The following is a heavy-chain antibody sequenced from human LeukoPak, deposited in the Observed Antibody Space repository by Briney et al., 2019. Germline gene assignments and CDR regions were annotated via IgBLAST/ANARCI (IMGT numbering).Heavy chain of an antibody. J-gene: IGHJ4*02. CDR1: GYCFISYW. D-gene: IGHD6-13*01. V-gene: IGHV5-51*01. CDR2: IYPCDSNT. Sequence: GESLKISCKGSGYCFISYWIGWLRQMPGKGLEWMEFIYPCDSNTRYNPSFQGQVTITANNSISTAYHQWTNLKGSDPAVYYYSRHGGRIAAVLDYWGQGTPVTVSS. CDR3: SRHGGRIAAVLDY.